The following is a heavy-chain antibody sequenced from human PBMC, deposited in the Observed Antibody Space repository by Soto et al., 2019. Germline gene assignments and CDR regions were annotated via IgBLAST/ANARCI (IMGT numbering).Heavy chain of an antibody. CDR3: ARVGSSYAHARLYYYYYYGMDV. V-gene: IGHV3-48*01. CDR2: IISSSSTI. D-gene: IGHD6-6*01. Sequence: GGSLRLSCAASGFTFSSYSMNWVRQAPGKGLEWVSYIISSSSTIYYADSVKGRFTISRDNSKNTLYLQMNSLRAEDTAVYYCARVGSSYAHARLYYYYYYGMDVWGQGTTVTVSS. J-gene: IGHJ6*02. CDR1: GFTFSSYS.